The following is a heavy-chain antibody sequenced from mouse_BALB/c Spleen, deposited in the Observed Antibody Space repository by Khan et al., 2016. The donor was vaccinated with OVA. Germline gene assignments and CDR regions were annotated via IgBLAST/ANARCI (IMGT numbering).Heavy chain of an antibody. J-gene: IGHJ3*01. Sequence: QVQLKQSGAELARPGASVNLSCKASGYSFTDYYINWVKQWPGQGLEWIGEISPGSGDTYYTEKFKGKATLTADNSSPTAYMQLSSLTSEASAVYFCARRDYFGYSFAYWGQGTLVTVSA. V-gene: IGHV1-77*01. CDR1: GYSFTDYY. CDR2: ISPGSGDT. D-gene: IGHD1-2*01. CDR3: ARRDYFGYSFAY.